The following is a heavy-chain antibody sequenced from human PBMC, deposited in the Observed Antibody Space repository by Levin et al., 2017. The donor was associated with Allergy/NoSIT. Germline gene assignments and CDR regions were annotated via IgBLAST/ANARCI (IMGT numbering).Heavy chain of an antibody. D-gene: IGHD2-2*01. V-gene: IGHV3-23*01. J-gene: IGHJ4*01. Sequence: GESLKISCAASGLTFSNYAMSWVRQAPGKGLEWVSAITSRVRTYYTDSVKGRFTVSRDNSKNALYLQMNSLRADDTAVYYCATEMTAVIPVFDFWGQGILVTVSS. CDR1: GLTFSNYA. CDR3: ATEMTAVIPVFDF. CDR2: ITSRVRT.